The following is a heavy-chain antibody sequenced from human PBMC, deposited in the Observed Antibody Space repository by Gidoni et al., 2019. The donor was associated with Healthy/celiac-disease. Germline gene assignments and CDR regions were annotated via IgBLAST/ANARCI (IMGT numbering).Heavy chain of an antibody. CDR2: ISGSGGST. Sequence: EVQLLESGGGLVQPGGSLRLSCAASGFTFSSYAMSWVRQAPGKGLECVSAISGSGGSTYYADSVKGRFTISRDNSKNTLYLQMNSLRAEDTAVYYCAKDRTTVTTLYYYYYGMDVWGQGTTVTVSS. CDR1: GFTFSSYA. CDR3: AKDRTTVTTLYYYYYGMDV. V-gene: IGHV3-23*01. J-gene: IGHJ6*02. D-gene: IGHD4-17*01.